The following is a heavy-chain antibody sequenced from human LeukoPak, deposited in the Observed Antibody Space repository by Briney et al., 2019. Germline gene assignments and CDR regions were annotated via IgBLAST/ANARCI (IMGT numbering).Heavy chain of an antibody. CDR1: GFTYSSYG. D-gene: IGHD1-14*01. CDR2: IWYDGSNK. CDR3: ATRQAPPFDY. J-gene: IGHJ4*02. Sequence: GRSLRLSCAASGFTYSSYGMHWVRQAPGKGLEWVAVIWYDGSNKYYADSVKGRFTISRDNSKNTLYLQMNSLRAEDTAVYYCATRQAPPFDYWGQGTLVTVSS. V-gene: IGHV3-33*01.